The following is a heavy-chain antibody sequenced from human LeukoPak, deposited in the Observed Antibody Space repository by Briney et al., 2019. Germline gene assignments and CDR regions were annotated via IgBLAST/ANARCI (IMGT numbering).Heavy chain of an antibody. J-gene: IGHJ4*02. CDR2: IYPGDSEI. CDR1: GYTFSSYW. CDR3: ARHTRSRPFDY. Sequence: GESLKISCKGSGYTFSSYWIGWVRQMPGKGLEWVGIIYPGDSEIRYSSSFQGQVTISADKSISTAYLQWSSLKASDTAMYYCARHTRSRPFDYWGQGTLVTVSS. D-gene: IGHD6-13*01. V-gene: IGHV5-51*01.